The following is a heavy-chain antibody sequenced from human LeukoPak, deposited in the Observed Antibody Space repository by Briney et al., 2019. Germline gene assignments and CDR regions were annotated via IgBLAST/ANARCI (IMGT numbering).Heavy chain of an antibody. Sequence: GASVKVSCKASGYTFTSYGISWVRQAPGQGLEWMGWISAYNGNTNYAQKLQGRVTMTTDTSTSTDYVELRSLSSDDTGVYYCARVRYSRGPERSHAEYFQHWGQGTLVTVSS. CDR2: ISAYNGNT. J-gene: IGHJ1*01. V-gene: IGHV1-18*04. CDR3: ARVRYSRGPERSHAEYFQH. CDR1: GYTFTSYG. D-gene: IGHD6-13*01.